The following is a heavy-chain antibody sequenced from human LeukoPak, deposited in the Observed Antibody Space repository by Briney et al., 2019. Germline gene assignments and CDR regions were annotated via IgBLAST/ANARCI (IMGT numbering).Heavy chain of an antibody. CDR2: IYYSGST. J-gene: IGHJ4*02. CDR1: GGSISSYY. CDR3: ARALAVGFDY. D-gene: IGHD6-19*01. Sequence: SETLSLTCTVSGGSISSYYWSWIRQPPGKGLEWIGYIYYSGSTNYNPSLKSRVTISVDTSKNQFSLKLSSVTAADTAVYYCARALAVGFDYWGQGTRVTVSS. V-gene: IGHV4-59*01.